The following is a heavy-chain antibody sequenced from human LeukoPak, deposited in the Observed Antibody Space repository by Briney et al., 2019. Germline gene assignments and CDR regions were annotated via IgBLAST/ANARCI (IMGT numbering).Heavy chain of an antibody. V-gene: IGHV4-39*01. D-gene: IGHD6-13*01. CDR3: ARRSSSWYYFDY. Sequence: SETLSLTCTVSGGSISSSSYYWGWIRRPPGKGLEWIGSIYYSGSTYYNPSLKSRVTISVDTSKNQFSLKLSSVTAADTAVYYCARRSSSWYYFDYWGQGTLVTVSS. CDR1: GGSISSSSYY. CDR2: IYYSGST. J-gene: IGHJ4*02.